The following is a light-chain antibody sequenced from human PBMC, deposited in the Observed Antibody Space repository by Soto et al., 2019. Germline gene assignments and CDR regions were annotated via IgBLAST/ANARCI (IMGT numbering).Light chain of an antibody. J-gene: IGKJ2*01. Sequence: DIQMTQSPSTLSASVGDRVTITCRASQSISSWLAWYQQKPGKAPKLLIYDASSLESGVPSRFSGSGSETEFTLTISSLQPDDFATYYCQQYNSYPGTFCQGTKLEIK. V-gene: IGKV1-5*01. CDR1: QSISSW. CDR3: QQYNSYPGT. CDR2: DAS.